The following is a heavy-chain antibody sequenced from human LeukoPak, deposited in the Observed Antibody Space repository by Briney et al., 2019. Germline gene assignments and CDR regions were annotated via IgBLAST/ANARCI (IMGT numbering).Heavy chain of an antibody. V-gene: IGHV1-18*01. J-gene: IGHJ3*02. D-gene: IGHD3-9*01. Sequence: ASVKVSCKASGYTFTSYGISWVRQAPGQGLEWMGWISAYNGNTNYAQKFQGRVTMTRDTSISTAYMEVSRLKSDDTAVYYCAREETYVILTGYQDAFDIWGQGTMVTVSS. CDR1: GYTFTSYG. CDR3: AREETYVILTGYQDAFDI. CDR2: ISAYNGNT.